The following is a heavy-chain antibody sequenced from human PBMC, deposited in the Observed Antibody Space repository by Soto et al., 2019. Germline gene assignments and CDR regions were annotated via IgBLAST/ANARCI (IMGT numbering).Heavy chain of an antibody. Sequence: QVQLQESGPGLVKPSETLSLTCTVSGGSISSYYWSWIRQPPGKGLEWIGYIYYSGSTNYNPSLKSRVTISVATSKNQFSLKLSSVTAADTAVYYCARAPATLYSSSWYYFDYWGQGTLVTVSS. CDR3: ARAPATLYSSSWYYFDY. CDR2: IYYSGST. D-gene: IGHD6-13*01. V-gene: IGHV4-59*01. J-gene: IGHJ4*02. CDR1: GGSISSYY.